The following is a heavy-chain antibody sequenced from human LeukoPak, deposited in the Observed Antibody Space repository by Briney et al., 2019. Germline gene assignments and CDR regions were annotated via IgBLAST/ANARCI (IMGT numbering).Heavy chain of an antibody. CDR1: GYTFNTYD. D-gene: IGHD3-16*01. CDR3: VRGGEIGIDY. J-gene: IGHJ4*01. CDR2: IDSSGGYT. V-gene: IGHV3-13*01. Sequence: GGCLRLSCAASGYTFNTYDMHWVRQTTGQGLEWISSIDSSGGYTYYAGSVKGRFTISRENDKNSLYLHMNSLRVGDTAVYSCVRGGEIGIDYWGHGTLVTVSS.